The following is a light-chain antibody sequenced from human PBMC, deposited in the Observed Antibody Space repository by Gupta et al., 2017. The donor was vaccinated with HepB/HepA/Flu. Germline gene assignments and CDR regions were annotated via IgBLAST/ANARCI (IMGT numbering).Light chain of an antibody. Sequence: EIVLTQSPATLSLSPGERATLSCRASQSVSGYLAWYQQKPGQAPRLVMYSASIRASGIPARFSGSGYETDVTLTTSSLEPEDFALYYCQYRGAFGQGTKVEIK. CDR2: SAS. CDR1: QSVSGY. V-gene: IGKV3-11*01. CDR3: QYRGA. J-gene: IGKJ1*01.